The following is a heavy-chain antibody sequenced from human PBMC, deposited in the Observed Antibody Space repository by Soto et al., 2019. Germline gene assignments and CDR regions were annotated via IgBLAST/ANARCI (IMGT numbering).Heavy chain of an antibody. CDR2: IYYSGST. CDR1: GGSISSGDYY. Sequence: SETLSLTCTVSGGSISSGDYYWSWIRQPPGKGLEWIGYIYYSGSTYYNPSLKSRVTISVDTSKNQFSLKLSSVTAADTAVYYCARGGYNWNYFDYWGQGTLVTSPQ. D-gene: IGHD1-20*01. CDR3: ARGGYNWNYFDY. V-gene: IGHV4-30-4*01. J-gene: IGHJ4*02.